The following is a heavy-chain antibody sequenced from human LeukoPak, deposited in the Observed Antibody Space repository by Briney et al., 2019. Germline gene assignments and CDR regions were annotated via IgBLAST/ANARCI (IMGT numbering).Heavy chain of an antibody. CDR3: ARVVGASHHTVDY. V-gene: IGHV3-53*01. D-gene: IGHD1-26*01. Sequence: QAGGSLRLSCAASGFTFSSYWMSWVRQAPGKGLEWLSLIYSGDRTYHADSVKGRFTVSRDDSENTLSLQMNSLRVEDTALYFCARVVGASHHTVDYWGQGALVTVSS. J-gene: IGHJ4*02. CDR1: GFTFSSYW. CDR2: IYSGDRT.